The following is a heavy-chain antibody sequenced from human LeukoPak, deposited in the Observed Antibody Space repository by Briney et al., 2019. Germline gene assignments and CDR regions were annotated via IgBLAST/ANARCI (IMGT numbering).Heavy chain of an antibody. Sequence: ASVKVSCKASGYTFTSYYMHWVRQAPGQGLEWMGIINPSGGSTSYAQKFQGRVTMTRDTSTSTVYMELSSLRSEDTAVYYCARDSMETVVTPEWYFDLWGRGTLVTVSS. V-gene: IGHV1-46*01. CDR1: GYTFTSYY. CDR2: INPSGGST. CDR3: ARDSMETVVTPEWYFDL. D-gene: IGHD4-23*01. J-gene: IGHJ2*01.